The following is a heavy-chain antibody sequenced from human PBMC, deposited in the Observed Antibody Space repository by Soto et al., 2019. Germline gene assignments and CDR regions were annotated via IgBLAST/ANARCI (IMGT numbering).Heavy chain of an antibody. J-gene: IGHJ1*01. CDR3: ANFFFQAEDGIRDCSTVSAFLLNRSSDLGIPAE. D-gene: IGHD3-9*01. Sequence: KGLEWVAVISYDGSNKYYADSVKGRFTISRDNDKHTLYLQMNSRRAEDTAVYYCANFFFQAEDGIRDCSTVSAFLLNRSSDLGIPAE. CDR2: ISYDGSNK. V-gene: IGHV3-30*18.